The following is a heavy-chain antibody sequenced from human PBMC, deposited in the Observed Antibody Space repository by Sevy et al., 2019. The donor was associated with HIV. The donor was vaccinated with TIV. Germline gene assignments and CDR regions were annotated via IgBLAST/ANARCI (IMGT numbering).Heavy chain of an antibody. CDR1: GGTFSSYA. V-gene: IGHV1-69*06. CDR2: IIPIFGTA. J-gene: IGHJ6*03. Sequence: ASVKVSCKASGGTFSSYAISWVRQAPGQGLEWMGGIIPIFGTANYAQKFQGRVTITADKSTSTAYMELSSLRSEDTAVYYCARSLKGPNYYYYMDVLGKGTTVTVSS. CDR3: ARSLKGPNYYYYMDV.